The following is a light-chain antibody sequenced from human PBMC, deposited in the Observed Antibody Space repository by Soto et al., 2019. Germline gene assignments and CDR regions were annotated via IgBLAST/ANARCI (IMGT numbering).Light chain of an antibody. V-gene: IGLV2-14*03. CDR1: SSDVGGYNY. CDR2: DVH. CDR3: SSVASSIPLV. Sequence: QSVLTQPPSVSGSPGQSITISCTGTSSDVGGYNYVSWYQQHPGKAPKLLICDVHNRPAGVSSLFAGSKSGNAALLTICGLQDEDDADYYCSSVASSIPLVFGGGTKVTVL. J-gene: IGLJ2*01.